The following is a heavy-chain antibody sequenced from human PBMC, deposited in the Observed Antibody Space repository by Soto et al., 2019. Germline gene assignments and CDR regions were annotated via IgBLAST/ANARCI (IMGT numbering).Heavy chain of an antibody. D-gene: IGHD3-10*01. Sequence: GGSLRLSCASSGCPFSSYMTWVRQIPGKGLEWVSIIYSDGYTYYADSVKGRFTISRDTSKNTMYLQMNSLRAEDTAVYYCAKGSVRLVRGVILYFDYWGQGSLVTVSS. CDR1: GCPFSSY. V-gene: IGHV3-66*01. CDR2: IYSDGYT. J-gene: IGHJ4*02. CDR3: AKGSVRLVRGVILYFDY.